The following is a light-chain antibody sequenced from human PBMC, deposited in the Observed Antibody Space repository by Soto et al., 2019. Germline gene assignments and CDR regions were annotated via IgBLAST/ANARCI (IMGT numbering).Light chain of an antibody. J-gene: IGLJ1*01. CDR1: SSDVGSYDY. CDR2: DIS. Sequence: QSVLTQPRSVSGSPGQPVTVSCSGSSSDVGSYDYVSWYQQYPGKAPKLIIYDISKRPSGVPDRFSGSKSGNTASLTISGLLPEDEADYYCCSYAGSYTYVFGPGTKV. V-gene: IGLV2-11*01. CDR3: CSYAGSYTYV.